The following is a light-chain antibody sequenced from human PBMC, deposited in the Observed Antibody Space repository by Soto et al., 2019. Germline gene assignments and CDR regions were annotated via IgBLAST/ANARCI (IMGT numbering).Light chain of an antibody. J-gene: IGLJ2*01. V-gene: IGLV2-8*01. CDR2: EVS. CDR3: SSYAASNSLGV. CDR1: SSDVGGYNY. Sequence: HSALTQPPSASGSPGQSGTISCIGTSSDVGGYNYVSWYQQHPGKAPNLMIYEVSKRPSGVPDRFSGSKSGNTASLTVSGLQVEYEDDCYCSSYAASNSLGVFGGGTKLTVL.